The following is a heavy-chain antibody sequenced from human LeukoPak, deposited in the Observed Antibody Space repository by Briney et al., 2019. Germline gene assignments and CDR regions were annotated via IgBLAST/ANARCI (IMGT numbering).Heavy chain of an antibody. J-gene: IGHJ4*02. CDR1: GFTFSSYG. Sequence: GGSLRLSCAASGFTFSSYGMHWVRQAPGKELDWVAVISYDGSNKYYADSVKGRFTISRDNSKNTLYLQMNSLRAEDTAVYYCAKTAKLNGATTTGYYFDYWGQGTLVTVSS. V-gene: IGHV3-30*18. CDR2: ISYDGSNK. D-gene: IGHD5-12*01. CDR3: AKTAKLNGATTTGYYFDY.